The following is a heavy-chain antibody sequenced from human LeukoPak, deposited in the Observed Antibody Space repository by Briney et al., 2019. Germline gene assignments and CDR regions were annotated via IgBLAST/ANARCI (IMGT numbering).Heavy chain of an antibody. D-gene: IGHD3-10*01. J-gene: IGHJ4*02. CDR1: GGSISSYY. CDR3: ARGGYYYGSGSYLDY. V-gene: IGHV4-59*01. Sequence: SETLSLTCTVSGGSISSYYWSWIRQPPGKGLEWIGYIYYSGSTNYNPSLKSRVTISVDTSKNRFSLKLSSVTAADTAVYYCARGGYYYGSGSYLDYWGQGTLVTVSS. CDR2: IYYSGST.